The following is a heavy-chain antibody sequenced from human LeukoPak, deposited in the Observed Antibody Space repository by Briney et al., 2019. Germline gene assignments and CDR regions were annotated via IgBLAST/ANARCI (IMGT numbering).Heavy chain of an antibody. V-gene: IGHV1-18*01. Sequence: GASVKVSCKASGYTFTSYGISWVRQAPGQGLEWMGWISAYNGNTNYAQKLQGRVTMTTDTSTSTAYMELRSLRSDDTAVYYCARTYDRGSSGSYGAYWGQGTLVTVSS. CDR2: ISAYNGNT. D-gene: IGHD1-26*01. CDR1: GYTFTSYG. CDR3: ARTYDRGSSGSYGAY. J-gene: IGHJ4*02.